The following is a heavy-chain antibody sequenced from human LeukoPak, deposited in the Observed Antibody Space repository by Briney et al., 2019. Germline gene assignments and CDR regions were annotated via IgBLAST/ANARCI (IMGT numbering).Heavy chain of an antibody. J-gene: IGHJ5*02. V-gene: IGHV3-23*01. CDR3: AKDVDIAARYNWFDP. CDR1: GFTFSSYA. CDR2: ISGSGGST. Sequence: PGGSLRLSRAASGFTFSSYAMSWVRQAPGKGLEWVSAISGSGGSTYYADSVKGRFTISRDNSKNTLYLQMNSLRAEDTAVYYCAKDVDIAARYNWFDPWGQGTLVTVSS. D-gene: IGHD6-6*01.